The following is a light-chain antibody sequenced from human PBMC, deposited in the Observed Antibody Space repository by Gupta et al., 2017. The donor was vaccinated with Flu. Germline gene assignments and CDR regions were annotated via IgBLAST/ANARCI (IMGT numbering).Light chain of an antibody. CDR1: QTIRNY. CDR3: QQTDSPPPIT. CDR2: GAT. V-gene: IGKV1-39*01. Sequence: DIQMTQSPPSLSASVGDRVTITCRASQTIRNYVNWYQQKPRQAPKLLIHGATSWQSGVPPRFSGSGSGTNLTLIISSRQLEDFATYYCQQTDSPPPITFGQGTRLEIK. J-gene: IGKJ5*01.